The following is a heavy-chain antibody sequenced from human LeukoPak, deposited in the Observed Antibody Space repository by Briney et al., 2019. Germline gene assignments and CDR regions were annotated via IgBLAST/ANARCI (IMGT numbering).Heavy chain of an antibody. CDR2: ISSSGSTI. D-gene: IGHD6-13*01. CDR1: GFTFSSYE. V-gene: IGHV3-48*03. CDR3: AKVGRAAGTKGYFDY. J-gene: IGHJ4*02. Sequence: GGSLRLSCAASGFTFSSYEMNWVRQAPGKGLEWVSYISSSGSTIYYADSVKGRFTISRDNAKNSLYLQMNSLRAEDTALYYCAKVGRAAGTKGYFDYWGQGTLVTVSS.